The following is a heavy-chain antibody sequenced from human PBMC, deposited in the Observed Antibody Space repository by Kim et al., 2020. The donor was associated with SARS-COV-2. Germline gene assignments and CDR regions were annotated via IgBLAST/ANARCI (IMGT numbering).Heavy chain of an antibody. J-gene: IGHJ4*01. CDR2: ISSSGSYV. CDR1: GFTFSDYY. V-gene: IGHV3-11*01. CDR3: ARVPFGDLSAYYFDL. Sequence: GGSLRLSCAASGFTFSDYYMTWIRQAPGKGLEWVSYISSSGSYVNYADSVKGRFTISRDNAKNSLYLQMSSLRAEDTALYYCARVPFGDLSAYYFDLWRHGTLVTVSS. D-gene: IGHD3-10*01.